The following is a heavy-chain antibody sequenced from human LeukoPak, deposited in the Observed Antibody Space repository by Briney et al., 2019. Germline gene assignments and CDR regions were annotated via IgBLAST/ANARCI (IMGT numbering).Heavy chain of an antibody. CDR3: AREMYYDFWSGYSTLSNWFDP. CDR1: GGSISSSSYY. CDR2: IYYSGST. D-gene: IGHD3-3*01. Sequence: SETLSLTCTVSGGSISSSSYYWGWIRQPPGKGLEWIGSIYYSGSTYYNPSLKSRVTISVDTSKNQFSLKQSSVTAADTAVYYCAREMYYDFWSGYSTLSNWFDPWGQGTLVTVSS. V-gene: IGHV4-39*07. J-gene: IGHJ5*02.